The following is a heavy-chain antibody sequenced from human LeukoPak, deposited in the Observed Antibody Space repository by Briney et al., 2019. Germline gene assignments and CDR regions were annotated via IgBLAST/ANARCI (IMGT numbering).Heavy chain of an antibody. CDR1: GGSFSGYY. Sequence: KPSETLSLTCAVYGGSFSGYYWSWIRQPPGKGLEWIGEINHSGSTNYNPSLKSRVTMSVDTSKNQFSLKLSSVTAADTAVYYCARDLNYYDSSGSNWYFDLWGRGTLVTVSS. D-gene: IGHD3-22*01. J-gene: IGHJ2*01. CDR3: ARDLNYYDSSGSNWYFDL. V-gene: IGHV4-34*01. CDR2: INHSGST.